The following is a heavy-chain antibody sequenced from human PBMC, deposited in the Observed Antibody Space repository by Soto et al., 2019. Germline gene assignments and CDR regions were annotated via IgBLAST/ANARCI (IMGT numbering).Heavy chain of an antibody. V-gene: IGHV4-34*01. J-gene: IGHJ4*02. Sequence: SETLSLTCAVYGGSFSGYYWSWIRQPPGKGLEWIGNINHGGSTNYNPSLKSRVTISVDTSKNQFSLKLSSVTAADTAVYFCARHFGQWLGRTHPYYFDYWGQGTLVTVSS. D-gene: IGHD6-19*01. CDR2: INHGGST. CDR3: ARHFGQWLGRTHPYYFDY. CDR1: GGSFSGYY.